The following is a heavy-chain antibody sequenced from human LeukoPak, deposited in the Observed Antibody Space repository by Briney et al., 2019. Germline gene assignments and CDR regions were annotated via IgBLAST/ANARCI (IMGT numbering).Heavy chain of an antibody. CDR2: INHSGST. D-gene: IGHD3-10*01. Sequence: SETLSLTCAVYGGSFSGYYWSWIRQPPGKGLEWIGEINHSGSTNYNPSLKSRVTISVDTSKNQFSLKLSSVTAADTAVYYCARALTKAYYGSGRLFDYWGQGTLVTVSS. V-gene: IGHV4-34*01. CDR3: ARALTKAYYGSGRLFDY. J-gene: IGHJ4*02. CDR1: GGSFSGYY.